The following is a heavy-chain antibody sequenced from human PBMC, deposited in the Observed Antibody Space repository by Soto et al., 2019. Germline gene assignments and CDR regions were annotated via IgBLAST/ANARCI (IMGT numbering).Heavy chain of an antibody. J-gene: IGHJ4*02. V-gene: IGHV3-21*01. CDR2: ISISSSYI. D-gene: IGHD1-1*01. CDR3: AREGSYWNDVGPD. Sequence: GGSLRLSCAASVFTFSSYSMNWVRQAPGKGLEWVSSISISSSYIYYADSVKGRFTISRDNAKNSLYLQMNSLRAEDTAVYFCAREGSYWNDVGPDWGQGTLVTVSS. CDR1: VFTFSSYS.